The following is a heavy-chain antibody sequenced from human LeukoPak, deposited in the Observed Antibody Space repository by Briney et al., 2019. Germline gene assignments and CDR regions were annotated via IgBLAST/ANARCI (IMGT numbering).Heavy chain of an antibody. CDR1: GYSFTHRN. Sequence: GASVKVSCKASGYSFTHRNVHWVRQAPGQALEWMGWIKPNNGDTKFSQKFQDRVTLTSDTSIDTAYMEMSGLTSDDTAIYYCARVLSAVTSTFDYWGQGTLVTVSS. V-gene: IGHV1-2*02. J-gene: IGHJ4*02. CDR3: ARVLSAVTSTFDY. CDR2: IKPNNGDT. D-gene: IGHD4-17*01.